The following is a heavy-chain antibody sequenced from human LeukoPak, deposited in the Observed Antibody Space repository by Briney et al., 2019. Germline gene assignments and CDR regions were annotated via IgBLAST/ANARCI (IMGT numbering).Heavy chain of an antibody. CDR1: GFTFSDYY. D-gene: IGHD3-22*01. CDR3: AKDIATYYYDSSGYSNWFDP. J-gene: IGHJ5*02. V-gene: IGHV3-11*04. CDR2: ISSSGSTI. Sequence: GGSLRLSCAASGFTFSDYYMSWIRQAPGKGLEWVSYISSSGSTIYYADSVKGRFTISRDNAKNSLYLQMNSLRAEDTAVYYCAKDIATYYYDSSGYSNWFDPWGQGTLVTVSS.